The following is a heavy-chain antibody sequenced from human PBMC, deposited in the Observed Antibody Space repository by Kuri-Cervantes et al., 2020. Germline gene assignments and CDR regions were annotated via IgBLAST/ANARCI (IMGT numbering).Heavy chain of an antibody. CDR3: ARATGYTFDY. CDR2: ISYDGSNK. Sequence: GGSLRLSCAASGFTFSSYAMHWVRQAPGKGLEWVAVISYDGSNKYYADSVKGRFTISRDKAKNSLYLQMNSLRAEDTAVYYCARATGYTFDYWGRGTLVTVSS. D-gene: IGHD5-12*01. CDR1: GFTFSSYA. V-gene: IGHV3-30-3*01. J-gene: IGHJ4*01.